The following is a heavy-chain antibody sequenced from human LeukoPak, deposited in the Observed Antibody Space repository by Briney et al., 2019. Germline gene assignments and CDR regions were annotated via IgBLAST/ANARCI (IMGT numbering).Heavy chain of an antibody. CDR1: GYSFTNYW. CDR2: IYPGDSDT. CDR3: VGWESSGWLDFDY. V-gene: IGHV5-51*01. Sequence: GAALKISWKGSGYSFTNYWIGLGREMPGKGLEWMGIIYPGDSDTRYSPSFQGQVTISADKSSSTAYLQWSSLKASDTAMYYCVGWESSGWLDFDYWGQGTLVTVSS. D-gene: IGHD6-19*01. J-gene: IGHJ4*02.